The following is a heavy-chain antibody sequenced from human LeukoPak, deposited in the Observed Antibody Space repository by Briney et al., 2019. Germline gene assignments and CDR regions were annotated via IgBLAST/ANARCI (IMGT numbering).Heavy chain of an antibody. V-gene: IGHV4-59*01. Sequence: PSETLSLTCTVSGGSISSYYWSWIRQPPGKGLEWIGYIYYSGSTNYNPSLKNRVTISVDTSKNQFSLKLSSVTAADTAVYYCARVRGYSGYDLLDYWGQGTLVTVSS. CDR3: ARVRGYSGYDLLDY. J-gene: IGHJ4*02. D-gene: IGHD5-12*01. CDR1: GGSISSYY. CDR2: IYYSGST.